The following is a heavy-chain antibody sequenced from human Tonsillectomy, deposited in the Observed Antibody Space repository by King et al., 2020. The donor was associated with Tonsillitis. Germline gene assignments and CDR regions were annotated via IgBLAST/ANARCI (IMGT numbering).Heavy chain of an antibody. D-gene: IGHD3-16*01. CDR2: ISHDGNNK. J-gene: IGHJ4*02. V-gene: IGHV3-30*04. CDR3: ARGEWHLVGGGGGGPDY. Sequence: QLVQSGGGVVQPGRSLRLSCAASGFSFSNYAMHWVRQAPGKGLEWVAVISHDGNNKYYADSVKGRFTISRDNSENTLYLQMNSLRPEDTAVFYCARGEWHLVGGGGGGPDYWGQGTLVTVSS. CDR1: GFSFSNYA.